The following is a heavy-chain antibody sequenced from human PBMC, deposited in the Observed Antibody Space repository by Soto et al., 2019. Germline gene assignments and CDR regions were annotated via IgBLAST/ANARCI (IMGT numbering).Heavy chain of an antibody. J-gene: IGHJ4*02. V-gene: IGHV3-21*01. D-gene: IGHD3-3*01. CDR2: ITSSSSYI. Sequence: GGSLRLSCAASGFTFSSYSMNWVRQAPGKGLEWVSSITSSSSYIYYADLLKGRFTISRDNAKKSLYRQMNSLRAEDTAVYFCARGTGDYDFWSGYHATDYFDYWGQGTLVTVSS. CDR3: ARGTGDYDFWSGYHATDYFDY. CDR1: GFTFSSYS.